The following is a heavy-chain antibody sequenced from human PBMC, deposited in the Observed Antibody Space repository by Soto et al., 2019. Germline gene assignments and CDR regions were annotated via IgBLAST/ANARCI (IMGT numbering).Heavy chain of an antibody. D-gene: IGHD1-20*01. CDR1: GFTFSSYA. CDR2: ISGSGGST. CDR3: AKDFYPERYNYLSYFDY. Sequence: EVQLLESGGGLVQPGGSLRLSCAASGFTFSSYAMSWVRQAPGKGLEWVSAISGSGGSTYYADSVKGRFTISRDNSKNTLYLQMNSLRAEDTAVYYCAKDFYPERYNYLSYFDYWGQGTLVTVSS. J-gene: IGHJ4*02. V-gene: IGHV3-23*01.